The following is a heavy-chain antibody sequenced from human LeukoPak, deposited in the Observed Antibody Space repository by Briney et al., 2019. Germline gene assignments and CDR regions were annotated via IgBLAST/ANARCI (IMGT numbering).Heavy chain of an antibody. CDR1: GFTFSSHW. D-gene: IGHD2-2*01. Sequence: PGGSLRLSCAASGFTFSSHWMHWVRQAPEKGLVGVSHINADGSATYYAASVKGRFTISRDNARNTLYLQMHSLTAEDTGVYYCVRGALRDCSYTSCTRRNWFDPWGQGTLVTVYS. J-gene: IGHJ5*02. V-gene: IGHV3-74*01. CDR3: VRGALRDCSYTSCTRRNWFDP. CDR2: INADGSAT.